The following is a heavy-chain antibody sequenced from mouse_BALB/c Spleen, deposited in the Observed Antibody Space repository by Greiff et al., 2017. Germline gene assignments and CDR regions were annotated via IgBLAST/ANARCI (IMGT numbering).Heavy chain of an antibody. CDR2: IWSDGST. J-gene: IGHJ4*01. CDR1: GFSLTSYG. V-gene: IGHV2-6-2*01. CDR3: ARHVSGQLGGYMDY. D-gene: IGHD3-2*01. Sequence: VKLVESGPDLVAPSQSLSITCTVSGFSLTSYGVHWVRQPPGKGLEWLVVIWSDGSTTYNSALKSRLSISKDNSKSQVFLKMNSLQTDDTAMYYCARHVSGQLGGYMDYWGQGTSVTVSS.